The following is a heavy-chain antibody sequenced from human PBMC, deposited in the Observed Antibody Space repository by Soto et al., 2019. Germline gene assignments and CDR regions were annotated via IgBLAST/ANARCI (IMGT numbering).Heavy chain of an antibody. V-gene: IGHV1-3*01. CDR1: GYTFTSYA. Sequence: QVQLVQSGAEVKKPGASVKVSCKASGYTFTSYAIHWVRQAPGQRLEWMGWINAGNGNTKYSQKFQDRVTITRDTSASTAYMELSSLRSEDTAVYYCARDLGGWPDYWGRGPLVTFPS. D-gene: IGHD6-19*01. CDR2: INAGNGNT. J-gene: IGHJ4*02. CDR3: ARDLGGWPDY.